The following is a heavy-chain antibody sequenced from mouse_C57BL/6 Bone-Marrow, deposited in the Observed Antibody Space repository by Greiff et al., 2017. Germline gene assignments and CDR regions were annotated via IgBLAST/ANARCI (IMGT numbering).Heavy chain of an antibody. J-gene: IGHJ2*01. D-gene: IGHD2-4*01. Sequence: EVQRVESGGDLVKPGGSLKLSCAASGFTFSSYGMSWVRQTPDKRLEWVATISSGGSYTYYPDSVKGRFTISRDNAKNTLYLQMSSLKSEDTAMYYCARPFYDYDNYWGQGTTLTVSS. V-gene: IGHV5-6*01. CDR3: ARPFYDYDNY. CDR1: GFTFSSYG. CDR2: ISSGGSYT.